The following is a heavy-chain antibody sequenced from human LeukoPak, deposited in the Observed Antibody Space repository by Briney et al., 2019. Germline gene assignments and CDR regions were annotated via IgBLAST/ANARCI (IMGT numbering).Heavy chain of an antibody. CDR2: ITWNSGSI. D-gene: IGHD2-15*01. Sequence: PGGSLRLSCAASGFTFDDYAVHWVRQAPGKGLEWVSGITWNSGSIGYADSVKGRFTISRDNAKNSLYLQMNSLRAEDTALYYCAKKGTAATLDYWGQGTLVTVSS. V-gene: IGHV3-9*01. CDR3: AKKGTAATLDY. J-gene: IGHJ4*02. CDR1: GFTFDDYA.